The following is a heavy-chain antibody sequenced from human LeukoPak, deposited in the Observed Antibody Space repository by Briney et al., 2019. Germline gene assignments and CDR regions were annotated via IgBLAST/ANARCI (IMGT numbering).Heavy chain of an antibody. CDR3: ARGIGQQQLVRYYMDV. Sequence: PSETLSLTCAVYGGSFSGYYWSWIRQPPGKGLEWIGEINHSGSTNYNPSLKSRVTISVDTSKNQFSLKLSSVTAADTAVYYCARGIGQQQLVRYYMDVWGKGTTVTVSS. J-gene: IGHJ6*03. CDR2: INHSGST. CDR1: GGSFSGYY. V-gene: IGHV4-34*01. D-gene: IGHD6-13*01.